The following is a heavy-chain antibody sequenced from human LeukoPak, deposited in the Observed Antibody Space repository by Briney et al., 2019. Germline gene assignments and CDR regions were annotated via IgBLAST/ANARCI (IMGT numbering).Heavy chain of an antibody. D-gene: IGHD6-13*01. Sequence: KPSETLSLTCTVSGGSISSYYWSWIRQPPGKGLEWIGYIYYSGSTNYNPSLKSRVTISVDTSKNQFSLKLSSVTAADTAVYYCARGSESSSWYEDWFDPWGQGTLVTVSS. V-gene: IGHV4-59*01. CDR3: ARGSESSSWYEDWFDP. CDR2: IYYSGST. CDR1: GGSISSYY. J-gene: IGHJ5*02.